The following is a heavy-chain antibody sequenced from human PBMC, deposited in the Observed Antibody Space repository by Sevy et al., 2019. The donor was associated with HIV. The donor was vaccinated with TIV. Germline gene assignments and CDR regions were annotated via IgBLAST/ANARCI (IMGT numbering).Heavy chain of an antibody. CDR2: INSDGSRT. D-gene: IGHD1-26*01. V-gene: IGHV3-74*01. CDR3: IRGTSGTFGH. J-gene: IGHJ4*02. CDR1: GFTFSSDW. Sequence: GGSLRLSCEVSGFTFSSDWMHWVRQAPGKGLVWVSRINSDGSRTNYADSVKGRFTISRDSAKDILFLQMDSLRAEDTAMYYCIRGTSGTFGHWGQGTLVTVSS.